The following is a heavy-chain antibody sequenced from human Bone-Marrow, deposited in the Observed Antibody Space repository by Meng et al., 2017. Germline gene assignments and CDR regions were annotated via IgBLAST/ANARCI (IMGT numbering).Heavy chain of an antibody. J-gene: IGHJ4*02. V-gene: IGHV4-34*01. D-gene: IGHD4-11*01. CDR3: ARGPTTMAHDFDY. Sequence: QVLLQQWGAGLLNPSASLSLTCAVYGGSFSDHCWSWIRQPPGKGLEWIGEINHSGSTNYNPSLESRATISVDTSQNNLSLKLSSVTAADSAVYYCARGPTTMAHDFDYWGQGTLVTVSS. CDR1: GGSFSDHC. CDR2: INHSGST.